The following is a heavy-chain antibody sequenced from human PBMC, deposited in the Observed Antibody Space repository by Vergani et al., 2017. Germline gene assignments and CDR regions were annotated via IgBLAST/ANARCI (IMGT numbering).Heavy chain of an antibody. J-gene: IGHJ3*02. CDR3: AREQDPRGAFDI. Sequence: EVQLLESGGGLVQPGGSLRLSCAASGFTFSSYAMSWVRQAPGKGLEWVSTISGSGGSTYYADSVKGRFTISRDNSKNTLYLQMNSLRAEDTAVYYCAREQDPRGAFDIWGQGTMVTVSS. V-gene: IGHV3-23*01. CDR1: GFTFSSYA. CDR2: ISGSGGST.